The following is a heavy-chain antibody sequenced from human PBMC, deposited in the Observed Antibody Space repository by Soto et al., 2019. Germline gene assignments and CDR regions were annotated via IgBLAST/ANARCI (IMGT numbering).Heavy chain of an antibody. Sequence: PSETLSLTCTVPGGSISSYYWSWIRQPPGKGLEWIGYIYYSGSTNYNPSLKSRVTISVDTSKNQFSLKLSSVTAADTAVYYCARATRYNYDFWSGYSFHYYYYGMDVWGQGTTVTVSS. CDR2: IYYSGST. CDR3: ARATRYNYDFWSGYSFHYYYYGMDV. D-gene: IGHD3-3*01. CDR1: GGSISSYY. J-gene: IGHJ6*02. V-gene: IGHV4-59*01.